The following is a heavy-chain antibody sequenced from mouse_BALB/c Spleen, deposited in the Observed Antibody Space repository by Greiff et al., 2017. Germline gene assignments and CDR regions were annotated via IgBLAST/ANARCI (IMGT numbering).Heavy chain of an antibody. CDR1: GFTFSDYY. Sequence: EVQLVESGGGLVKPGGSLKLSCAASGFTFSDYYMYWVRQTPEKRLEWVATISDGGSYTYYPDSVKGRFTISRDNAKNNLYLQMSSLKSEDTAMYYCARDSGTEAYWGQGTLVTVSA. CDR2: ISDGGSYT. CDR3: ARDSGTEAY. V-gene: IGHV5-4*02. D-gene: IGHD1-3*01. J-gene: IGHJ3*01.